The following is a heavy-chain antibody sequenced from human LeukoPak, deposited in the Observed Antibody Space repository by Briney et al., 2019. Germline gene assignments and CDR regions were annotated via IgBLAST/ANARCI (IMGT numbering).Heavy chain of an antibody. CDR1: VASISSHY. D-gene: IGHD3/OR15-3a*01. CDR3: ARVLAIFGLDTTDFYMDV. J-gene: IGHJ6*03. V-gene: IGHV4-59*11. Sequence: SETLSLTCAVAVASISSHYWSWIRQPPGKGLEWIGYTSGSISDNPSLKRRVAVSVDPYQNQVSLSLTSVTAADTAVYYCARVLAIFGLDTTDFYMDVWGKGTTVTVSS. CDR2: TSGSI.